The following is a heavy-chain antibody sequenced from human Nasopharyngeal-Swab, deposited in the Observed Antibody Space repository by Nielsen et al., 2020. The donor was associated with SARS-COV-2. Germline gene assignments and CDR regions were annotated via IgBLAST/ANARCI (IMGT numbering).Heavy chain of an antibody. J-gene: IGHJ6*02. CDR1: GSSFTTYW. CDR3: ARPMRPMGHYYFGMDV. CDR2: IYPGDSNT. D-gene: IGHD1-26*01. V-gene: IGHV5-51*01. Sequence: GESLKISCKGSGSSFTTYWIGWVRQMPGKGLEWMGIIYPGDSNTRYSPSFQGQVTISVDKYSSTAYLQWSSLKASDTAIYYCARPMRPMGHYYFGMDVWGQGTTVTVSS.